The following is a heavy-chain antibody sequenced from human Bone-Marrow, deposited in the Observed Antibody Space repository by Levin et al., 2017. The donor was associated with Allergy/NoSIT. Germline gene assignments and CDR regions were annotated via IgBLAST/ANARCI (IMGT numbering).Heavy chain of an antibody. J-gene: IGHJ4*02. CDR3: TLGRQLANFDH. D-gene: IGHD6-13*01. Sequence: PSETLSLNCSVSGGSISSSKYYWGWVRQPPGKGLEWIGTISYSGSTFYNPSLKSRLTISLDTSDNQFSLKLTSMTAADTAVYHCTLGRQLANFDHWGQGALVTVSS. CDR2: ISYSGST. CDR1: GGSISSSKYY. V-gene: IGHV4-39*01.